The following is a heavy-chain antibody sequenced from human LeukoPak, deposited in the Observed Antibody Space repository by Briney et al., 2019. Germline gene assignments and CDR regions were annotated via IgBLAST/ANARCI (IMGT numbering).Heavy chain of an antibody. CDR1: GFTFSSYA. D-gene: IGHD1-26*01. CDR3: AKDRGSYSTTADS. J-gene: IGHJ5*01. V-gene: IGHV3-23*01. Sequence: GGSLRLSCAASGFTFSSYAMSWVRQAPGKGLEWVSAISGSGGSTYYADSVEGQFTISRDNAKNTLYLQMNSLRAEDTAVYYCAKDRGSYSTTADSWGQGTLVTVSS. CDR2: ISGSGGST.